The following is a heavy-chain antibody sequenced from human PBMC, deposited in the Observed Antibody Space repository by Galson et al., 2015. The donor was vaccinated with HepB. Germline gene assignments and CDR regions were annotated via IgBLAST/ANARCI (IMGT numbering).Heavy chain of an antibody. J-gene: IGHJ6*02. V-gene: IGHV1-2*02. CDR2: INPNSGGT. D-gene: IGHD2-8*01. CDR3: ARNGGPYSYGEGTYGMDV. Sequence: SVKVSCKASGYTFTGYYMHWVRQAPGQGLEWMGWINPNSGGTNYAQKFQGRVTMTRDTSISTAYMELSRLRSDDTAVYYCARNGGPYSYGEGTYGMDVWGQGTTVTVSS. CDR1: GYTFTGYY.